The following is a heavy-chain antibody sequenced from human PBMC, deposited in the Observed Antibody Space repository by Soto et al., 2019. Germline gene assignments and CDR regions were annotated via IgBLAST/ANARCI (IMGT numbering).Heavy chain of an antibody. CDR1: GFTVSSNY. Sequence: PGGSLRLSCAASGFTVSSNYMSWVRQAPGKGLEWVSVIYSGGSTYYADSVKGRFTISRDNSKNTLYLQMNSLRAEDTAVYYCAGEAMVRGELYYYYGMDVWGQGTTVTVSS. CDR2: IYSGGST. CDR3: AGEAMVRGELYYYYGMDV. V-gene: IGHV3-53*01. D-gene: IGHD3-10*01. J-gene: IGHJ6*02.